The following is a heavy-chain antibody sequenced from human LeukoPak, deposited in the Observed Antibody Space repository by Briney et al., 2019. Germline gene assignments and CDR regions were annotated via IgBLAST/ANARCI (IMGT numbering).Heavy chain of an antibody. CDR2: INPSGGST. J-gene: IGHJ5*02. Sequence: ASVKVSCKASGYTFTGYYMHWVRQAPGQGLEWMGIINPSGGSTSYAQKFQGRVTMTRDTSTSTVYMELSSLRSEDTAVYYCARGVLVVPAATNWFDPWGQGTLVTVSS. D-gene: IGHD2-2*01. CDR1: GYTFTGYY. CDR3: ARGVLVVPAATNWFDP. V-gene: IGHV1-46*01.